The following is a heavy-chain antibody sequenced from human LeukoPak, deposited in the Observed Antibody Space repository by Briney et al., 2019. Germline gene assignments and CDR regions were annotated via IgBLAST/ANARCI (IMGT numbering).Heavy chain of an antibody. Sequence: GGSLRLSCAASGFTFSSYGMHWVRQAPGKGLEWVAFIRYDGSNKYYADSVKGRFTISRDNPKNTLYLQMNSLRAEDTAVYYCAKGGIAAAGTFDYWGQGTLVTVSS. V-gene: IGHV3-30*02. CDR1: GFTFSSYG. CDR3: AKGGIAAAGTFDY. D-gene: IGHD6-13*01. J-gene: IGHJ4*02. CDR2: IRYDGSNK.